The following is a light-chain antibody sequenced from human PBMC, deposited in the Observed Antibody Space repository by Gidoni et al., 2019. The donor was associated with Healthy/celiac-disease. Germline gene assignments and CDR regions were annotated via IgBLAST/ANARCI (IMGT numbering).Light chain of an antibody. Sequence: EIVLTQSPATLSLSPGERATLSCRASQSVSSYLAWYQQKPGQAPRLLIYDASNRATGIPARFSGSGSGTDFTLTISSIEPEDFAVYYCQQRSNWTPWTFGQGTKVEIK. CDR1: QSVSSY. CDR2: DAS. CDR3: QQRSNWTPWT. V-gene: IGKV3-11*01. J-gene: IGKJ1*01.